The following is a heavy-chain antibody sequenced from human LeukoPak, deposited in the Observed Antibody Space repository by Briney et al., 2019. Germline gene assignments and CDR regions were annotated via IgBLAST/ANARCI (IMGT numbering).Heavy chain of an antibody. CDR2: ISAYNGNT. V-gene: IGHV1-18*01. J-gene: IGHJ4*02. CDR3: AVANWGPPILRTTDFDY. Sequence: ASVNVSYQASGYTFTSYGISWVRQAPGQGLAWMGWISAYNGNTNYAQKLQGRVTMTTDTSTSTAYMELRSLRSDDTAVYYCAVANWGPPILRTTDFDYWGQGTLVTVSS. CDR1: GYTFTSYG. D-gene: IGHD7-27*01.